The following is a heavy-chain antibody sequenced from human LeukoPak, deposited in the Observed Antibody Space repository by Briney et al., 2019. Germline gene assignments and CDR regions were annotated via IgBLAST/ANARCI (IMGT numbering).Heavy chain of an antibody. D-gene: IGHD1-26*01. CDR2: ISGSGSST. CDR1: GFTFNNYA. J-gene: IGHJ4*02. CDR3: ARDPVGNRGNYFDY. V-gene: IGHV3-23*01. Sequence: GGSLRLSCAAPGFTFNNYAMSWVRQAPGKGLEWVSAISGSGSSTYYADSVKGRFTISRDNSRNTVYLQTNSLRAEDTAVYFCARDPVGNRGNYFDYWGQGALVTVSS.